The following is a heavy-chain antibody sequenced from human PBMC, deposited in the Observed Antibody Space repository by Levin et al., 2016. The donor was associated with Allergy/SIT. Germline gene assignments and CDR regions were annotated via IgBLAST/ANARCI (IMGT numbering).Heavy chain of an antibody. Sequence: ASVKVSCKASGYTFTSYGISWVRQAPGQGLEWMGWISAYNGNTNYAQKLQGRVTMTTDTSTSTAYMELRSLRSDDTAVYYCARDVSSWYSLLLDYWGQGTLVTVSS. CDR2: ISAYNGNT. D-gene: IGHD6-13*01. CDR1: GYTFTSYG. J-gene: IGHJ4*02. V-gene: IGHV1-18*01. CDR3: ARDVSSWYSLLLDY.